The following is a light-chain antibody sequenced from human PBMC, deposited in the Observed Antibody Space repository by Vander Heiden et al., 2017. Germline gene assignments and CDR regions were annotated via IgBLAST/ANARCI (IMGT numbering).Light chain of an antibody. CDR1: QSVLYSSNNKNY. V-gene: IGKV4-1*01. CDR3: QQDDSTSYT. CDR2: WAS. J-gene: IGKJ2*01. Sequence: DLVMTHSPHPLAVSLGERATINCKSSQSVLYSSNNKNYLAWYQQKPGQPPKLLIYWASTRESGVPDRFSGSGSGTDFTLTISSLQAEDVAVYYCQQDDSTSYTFGQGTKLEIK.